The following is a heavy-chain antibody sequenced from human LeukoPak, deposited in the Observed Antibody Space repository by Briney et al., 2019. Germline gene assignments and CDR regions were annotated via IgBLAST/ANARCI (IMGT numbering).Heavy chain of an antibody. CDR2: IYSGGST. CDR3: ATDQGSSWSSYYYGTDV. V-gene: IGHV3-66*01. CDR1: GFTVSSNY. J-gene: IGHJ6*02. Sequence: PGGSLRLSCAASGFTVSSNYMSWVRQAPGKGLEWVSVIYSGGSTYYADSVKGRFTISRDNSKNTLYLQMNSLRAEDTAVYYCATDQGSSWSSYYYGTDVWGQGTTVTVSS. D-gene: IGHD6-13*01.